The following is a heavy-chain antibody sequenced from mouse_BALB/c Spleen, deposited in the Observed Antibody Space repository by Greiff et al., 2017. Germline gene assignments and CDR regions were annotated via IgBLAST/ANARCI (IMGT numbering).Heavy chain of an antibody. CDR2: IDPANGNT. Sequence: EVKLVESGAELVKPGASVKLSCTASGFNIKDTYMHWVKQRPEQGLEWIGRIDPANGNTKYDPKFQGKATITADTSSNTAYLQLSSLTSEDTAVYYCARSYGYGWYFDFWGAGTTVTVSS. J-gene: IGHJ1*01. D-gene: IGHD1-2*01. CDR3: ARSYGYGWYFDF. CDR1: GFNIKDTY. V-gene: IGHV14-3*02.